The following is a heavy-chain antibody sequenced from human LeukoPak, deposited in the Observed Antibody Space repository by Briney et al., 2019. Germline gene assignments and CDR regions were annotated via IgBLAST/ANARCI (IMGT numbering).Heavy chain of an antibody. CDR1: GFTVSNNY. CDR2: LYSGGNT. J-gene: IGHJ4*02. Sequence: PGGSLRLSCAASGFTVSNNYMNWVRQAPGEGLEWVSILYSGGNTYYADSVKGRFTISRDNSKNTLYLQMNSLRAEDTGVYYCARDRPTGASRVFLVQWGPGTLVTVSS. D-gene: IGHD3-3*01. V-gene: IGHV3-53*01. CDR3: ARDRPTGASRVFLVQ.